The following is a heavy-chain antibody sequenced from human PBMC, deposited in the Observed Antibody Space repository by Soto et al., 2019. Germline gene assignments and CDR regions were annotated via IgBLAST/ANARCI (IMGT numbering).Heavy chain of an antibody. CDR2: IYYSGST. D-gene: IGHD1-26*01. CDR1: GGSISSSSYH. V-gene: IGHV4-39*02. CDR3: ATQEVGGSYVYTFDP. Sequence: QLQLQESGPGLVKPSETLSLTCTVSGGSISSSSYHWGWIRQPPGKGLEWIGSIYYSGSTYYNPSLKSRVTISVDTSKNHFSLKLSSVTAADTAVYYCATQEVGGSYVYTFDPWGQGTLVTVSS. J-gene: IGHJ5*02.